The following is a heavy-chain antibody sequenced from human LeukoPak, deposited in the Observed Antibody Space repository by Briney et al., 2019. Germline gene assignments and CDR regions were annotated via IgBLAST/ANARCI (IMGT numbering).Heavy chain of an antibody. CDR2: ISSSGSTI. V-gene: IGHV3-11*01. CDR1: GFTFSDYD. Sequence: PGGSLRLSCPASGFTFSDYDMSWIRQAPGKGLEWVSYISSSGSTIYYADSVKGRFTISRDNAKNSLYLQMNSLRAEDTAVYYCARARSFGVVIGNWFDPWGQGTLVTVSS. D-gene: IGHD3-3*01. J-gene: IGHJ5*02. CDR3: ARARSFGVVIGNWFDP.